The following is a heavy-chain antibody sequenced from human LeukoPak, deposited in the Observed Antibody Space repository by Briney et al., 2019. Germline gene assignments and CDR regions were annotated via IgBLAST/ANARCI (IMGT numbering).Heavy chain of an antibody. J-gene: IGHJ4*02. V-gene: IGHV1-2*02. CDR3: ARDRQPVVVVAATPPDY. CDR2: INPNSGGT. Sequence: ASVKVSCKASGYTFTGYYMHWVRQAPGQGLEWMGWINPNSGGTNYAQKFQGRVTMTRDTTISTAYMELSRLRSDDTAVYYCARDRQPVVVVAATPPDYWGQGTLVTVSS. CDR1: GYTFTGYY. D-gene: IGHD2-15*01.